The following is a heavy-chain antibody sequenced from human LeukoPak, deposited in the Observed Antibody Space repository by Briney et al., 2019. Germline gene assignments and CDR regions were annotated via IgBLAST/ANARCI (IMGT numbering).Heavy chain of an antibody. V-gene: IGHV3-30*18. CDR3: AKDLSYSSGWAEGFDY. CDR1: GFTFRSYG. J-gene: IGHJ4*02. D-gene: IGHD6-19*01. Sequence: GGSLRLSCAASGFTFRSYGMHWVRQAPGKGLEWVAVISYDGSNTYYADSVKGRFTISRDNSKNTLYLQMNSLRAEDTAVYYCAKDLSYSSGWAEGFDYWGQGTLVTVSS. CDR2: ISYDGSNT.